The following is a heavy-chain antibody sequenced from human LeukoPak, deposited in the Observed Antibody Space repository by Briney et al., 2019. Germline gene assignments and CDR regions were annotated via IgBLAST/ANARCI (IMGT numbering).Heavy chain of an antibody. V-gene: IGHV4-59*01. CDR1: GDSISTYY. J-gene: IGHJ4*02. CDR2: IYSSGNT. CDR3: ARLRWQLVGPYFDY. D-gene: IGHD1-26*01. Sequence: SSETLSLTCSFSGDSISTYYWSWIRQSPGKGLEWVGHIYSSGNTDYNSSLKSRVTISVDTFKSQFSLRLSSVTATDTAVYYCARLRWQLVGPYFDYWGQGILVTVSS.